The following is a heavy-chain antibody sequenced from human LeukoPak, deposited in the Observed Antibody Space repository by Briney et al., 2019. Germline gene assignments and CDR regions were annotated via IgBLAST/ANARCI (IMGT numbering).Heavy chain of an antibody. CDR1: GYTFTNYY. Sequence: ASVKVSCKASGYTFTNYYIHWVRQAPGQGLECMGIINPSGGSTSYAQKFQGRVTMTRDMSTSTVYMELSSLRSEDTAVYYCARIGTLTTVTTGYYYYYYMDVWGKGTTVTVSS. CDR2: INPSGGST. J-gene: IGHJ6*03. D-gene: IGHD4-17*01. CDR3: ARIGTLTTVTTGYYYYYYMDV. V-gene: IGHV1-46*01.